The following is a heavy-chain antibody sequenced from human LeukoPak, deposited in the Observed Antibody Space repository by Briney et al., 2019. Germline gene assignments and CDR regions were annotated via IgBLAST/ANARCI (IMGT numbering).Heavy chain of an antibody. CDR2: ISGSSSTI. D-gene: IGHD2-15*01. Sequence: GGSLRLSCAVSGFTYSDYYMRWIRQAPGKELEWVSYISGSSSTIYYADSLKGRFTVSRDNAKNSLYLLMNSLRAEDTAVYYCARRGSGRHFDFWGQGTLVTVSS. CDR3: ARRGSGRHFDF. V-gene: IGHV3-11*01. CDR1: GFTYSDYY. J-gene: IGHJ4*02.